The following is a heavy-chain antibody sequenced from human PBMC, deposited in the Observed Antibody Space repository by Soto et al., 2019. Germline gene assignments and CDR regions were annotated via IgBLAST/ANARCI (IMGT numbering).Heavy chain of an antibody. CDR2: INWSGGST. D-gene: IGHD5-12*01. J-gene: IGHJ4*02. CDR3: AKDIRGYSGFVDY. CDR1: GFTFDDYA. V-gene: IGHV3-9*01. Sequence: EVQLVESGGGLVQPGRSLRLSCAASGFTFDDYAMHWVRQAPGKGLEWVSAINWSGGSTGYGDSVKGRFTISRDNAKNSLYLQMNSLKAEDTALYYCAKDIRGYSGFVDYWGQGTLVTVSS.